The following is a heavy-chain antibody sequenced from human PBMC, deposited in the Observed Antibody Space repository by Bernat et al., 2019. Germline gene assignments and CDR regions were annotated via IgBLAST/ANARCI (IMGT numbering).Heavy chain of an antibody. J-gene: IGHJ6*03. CDR3: ARSAGYYYYYMDV. CDR2: ISSSSETI. D-gene: IGHD2-15*01. CDR1: GFTFSSYN. V-gene: IGHV3-48*02. Sequence: EVQLVESGGGLIQPGGSLRLSCTASGFTFSSYNMNWVRQAPGKGLEWVSYISSSSETIYYADSVMGRFTISRDNAKNSFYLQMNSLRDEDTAVYYCARSAGYYYYYMDVYGKGTTVTVSS.